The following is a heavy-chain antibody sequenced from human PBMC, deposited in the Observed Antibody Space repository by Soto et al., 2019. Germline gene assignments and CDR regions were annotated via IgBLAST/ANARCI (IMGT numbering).Heavy chain of an antibody. CDR2: IYYSGST. Sequence: QLQLQESGPGLVKPSETLSLTCTVSGGSISSSSYYWGWIRQPPGKGLEWIGSIYYSGSTYYNPSLKSRVTISVDTSKNQFSLKLSSVTAADTAVYYCAKCHDYIWIDYWGQGTLVTVSS. J-gene: IGHJ4*02. CDR1: GGSISSSSYY. D-gene: IGHD4-4*01. V-gene: IGHV4-39*01. CDR3: AKCHDYIWIDY.